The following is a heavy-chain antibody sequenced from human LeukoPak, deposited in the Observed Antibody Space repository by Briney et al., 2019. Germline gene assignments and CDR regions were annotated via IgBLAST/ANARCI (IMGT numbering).Heavy chain of an antibody. J-gene: IGHJ4*02. V-gene: IGHV3-53*01. CDR3: ARSQWAEEVSGSYKIYYFDY. CDR1: GFTVSSNY. CDR2: IYSGGST. D-gene: IGHD1-26*01. Sequence: PGGSLRLSWAASGFTVSSNYMSWVRQAPGKGLEWVSVIYSGGSTYFADSVKGRFTISRDNSQNTLYLQMNSLRAEDTAVYYCARSQWAEEVSGSYKIYYFDYWGQGTLVTVSS.